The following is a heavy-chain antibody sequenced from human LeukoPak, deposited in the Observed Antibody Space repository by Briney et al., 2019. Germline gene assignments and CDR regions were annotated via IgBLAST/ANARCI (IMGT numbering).Heavy chain of an antibody. V-gene: IGHV4-34*01. J-gene: IGHJ4*02. Sequence: PSETLSLTCAVYGGSFSGYYWSWIRQPPGKGLEWIGEINHSGSTNYNPSLKSRVTISVDTSKNQFSLKLSSVTAADTAVYYCARGVEALYSSGWYGPRDFDYWGQGTLVTVSS. CDR2: INHSGST. CDR1: GGSFSGYY. D-gene: IGHD6-19*01. CDR3: ARGVEALYSSGWYGPRDFDY.